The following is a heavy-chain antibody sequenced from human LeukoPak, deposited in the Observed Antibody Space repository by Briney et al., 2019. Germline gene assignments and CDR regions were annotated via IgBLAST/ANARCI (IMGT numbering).Heavy chain of an antibody. J-gene: IGHJ3*02. D-gene: IGHD6-13*01. Sequence: ASVKVSCKASGGTFSSYAISWVRQAPGQGLEWMGWINPGNDNTKYSQKFQDRVTITRDTSASTAYMELSSLRSEDTAVYYCARAYTSSWRAFDIWGQGTMVTVSS. CDR2: INPGNDNT. CDR3: ARAYTSSWRAFDI. V-gene: IGHV1-3*01. CDR1: GGTFSSYA.